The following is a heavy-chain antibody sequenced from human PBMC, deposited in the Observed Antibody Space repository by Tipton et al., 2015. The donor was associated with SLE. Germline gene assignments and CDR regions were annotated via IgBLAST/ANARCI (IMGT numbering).Heavy chain of an antibody. J-gene: IGHJ2*01. CDR1: GFTFSSYA. Sequence: SLRLSCAASGFTFSSYAMHWVRQAPGKGLEWVAVISYDGSNKYYADSEKGRFTISRDNSKNTLYLQMNSLRAEDTAVYYCARALGYWYFDLWGRGTLVTVSS. CDR3: ARALGYWYFDL. V-gene: IGHV3-30*04. CDR2: ISYDGSNK. D-gene: IGHD7-27*01.